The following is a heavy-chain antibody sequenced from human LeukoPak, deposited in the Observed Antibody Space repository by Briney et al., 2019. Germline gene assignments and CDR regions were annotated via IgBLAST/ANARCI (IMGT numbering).Heavy chain of an antibody. V-gene: IGHV4-4*07. J-gene: IGHJ4*02. CDR1: LASINNYY. CDR3: ARNAGDY. CDR2: IYSGGST. Sequence: SETLSLTCTVSLASINNYYWTWIRQPAGKGLELIGRIYSGGSTNYSPSLKSRVTMSLDTSKNQFSLRLSSVTAADTAVYYCARNAGDYGGQGTLVTVSS. D-gene: IGHD6-13*01.